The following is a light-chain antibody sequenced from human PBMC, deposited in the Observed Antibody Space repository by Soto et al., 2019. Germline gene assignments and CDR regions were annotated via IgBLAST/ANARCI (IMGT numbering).Light chain of an antibody. CDR3: QQYGSSPWT. CDR2: GAS. Sequence: EIVLTQSPGTLSLSPGERATLSCRASQSVSSSYLAWYQQKPGQAPRLLIYGASRRATGIPDRFSGSWSGKDFTLTISRLEPEDFAVYYCQQYGSSPWTFGQGTKVEIK. J-gene: IGKJ1*01. V-gene: IGKV3-20*01. CDR1: QSVSSSY.